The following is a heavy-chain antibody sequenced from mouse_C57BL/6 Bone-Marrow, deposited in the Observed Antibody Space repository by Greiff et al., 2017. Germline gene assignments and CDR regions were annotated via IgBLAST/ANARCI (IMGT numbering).Heavy chain of an antibody. D-gene: IGHD2-13*01. V-gene: IGHV14-1*01. CDR3: ARGDPASFAY. CDR1: GFNIKDYY. J-gene: IGHJ3*01. Sequence: EVQLQESGAELARPGASVQLSCTPSGFNIKDYYMHWVKQRPEQGLEWIGRIDPEDGDTEYAPKFQGKATMTADTSSSTAYLQLSSLTAEDTAVYYCARGDPASFAYWGQGDLVTVSA. CDR2: IDPEDGDT.